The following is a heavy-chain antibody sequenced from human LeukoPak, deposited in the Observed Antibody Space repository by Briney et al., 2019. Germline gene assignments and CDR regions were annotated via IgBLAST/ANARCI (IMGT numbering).Heavy chain of an antibody. CDR2: ISSSSSYK. D-gene: IGHD6-13*01. CDR1: GFTFSSYS. CDR3: AKFFHSSSWYFDY. Sequence: GGSLRLSCAASGFTFSSYSMNWVRQAPGKGLEWVSSISSSSSYKYYADSVKGRFTISRDNAKNSLYLQMNSLRAEDTAVYYCAKFFHSSSWYFDYWGQGTLVTVSS. J-gene: IGHJ4*02. V-gene: IGHV3-21*04.